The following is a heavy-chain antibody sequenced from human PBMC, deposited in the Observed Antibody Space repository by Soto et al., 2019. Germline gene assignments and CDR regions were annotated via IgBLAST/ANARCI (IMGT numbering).Heavy chain of an antibody. CDR2: INPSGGST. J-gene: IGHJ4*02. Sequence: ASVKVSCKASGYTCTIYYMHCVVRSPLQGLEWMGIINPSGGSTSHAQKFQGRVTMTRDTSTSTVYMELSSLRSEDTAVYYCARDFGCSSTSCYIDYFDYWGQGTLVTVSS. CDR1: GYTCTIYY. CDR3: ARDFGCSSTSCYIDYFDY. D-gene: IGHD2-2*02. V-gene: IGHV1-46*01.